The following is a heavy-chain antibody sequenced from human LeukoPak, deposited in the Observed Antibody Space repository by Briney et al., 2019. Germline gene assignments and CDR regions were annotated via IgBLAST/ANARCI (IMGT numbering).Heavy chain of an antibody. CDR1: GFTFSDYY. CDR2: ISSSSSYT. Sequence: GGSLRLSGAASGFTFSDYYMSWIRQAPGKGLEWVSYISSSSSYTNYADSVKGRFTISRDNAKNLLYLQMNSLRAEDTALYYCARVSSGWYRNAFDIWGQGTMVTVSS. CDR3: ARVSSGWYRNAFDI. V-gene: IGHV3-11*03. D-gene: IGHD6-19*01. J-gene: IGHJ3*02.